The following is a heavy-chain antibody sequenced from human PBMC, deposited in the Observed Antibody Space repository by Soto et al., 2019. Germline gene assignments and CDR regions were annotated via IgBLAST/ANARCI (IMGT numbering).Heavy chain of an antibody. J-gene: IGHJ6*02. CDR1: GFTFSNYG. Sequence: QVQLVESGGGVVQPGRSLRLSCAASGFTFSNYGMHWVRQAPGKGLEWVAVISYDGSNKYYADSVKGRFTISRDNSKNALYLQMNSLRAEDTAVYYGATDDANTIFGVVSTYFYYGMDVWGQGTTVTVSS. V-gene: IGHV3-30*03. D-gene: IGHD3-3*01. CDR3: ATDDANTIFGVVSTYFYYGMDV. CDR2: ISYDGSNK.